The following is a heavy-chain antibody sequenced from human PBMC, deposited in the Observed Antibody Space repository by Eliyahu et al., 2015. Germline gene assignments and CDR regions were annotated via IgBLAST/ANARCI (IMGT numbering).Heavy chain of an antibody. Sequence: QVQLQESGPGLVKPSQTLSLTCTVSGXPISSGSYHWSWIRQPAGKGLEWIGRIYTSGSTNYNPSLKSRVTISVDTSKNQFSLKLSSVTAADTAVYYCARGYCSSTSCYQIDYWGQGTLVTVSS. CDR3: ARGYCSSTSCYQIDY. V-gene: IGHV4-61*02. CDR2: IYTSGST. J-gene: IGHJ4*02. CDR1: GXPISSGSYH. D-gene: IGHD2-2*01.